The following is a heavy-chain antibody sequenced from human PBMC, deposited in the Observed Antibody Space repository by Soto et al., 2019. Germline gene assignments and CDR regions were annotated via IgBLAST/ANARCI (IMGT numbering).Heavy chain of an antibody. V-gene: IGHV4-59*01. CDR2: ICNSGST. Sequence: PSETLSLTCPVSGGSISSNYWTWIRQPPGKGLEWIGYICNSGSTNYNPSLKSRVTISEDTSKSQFSLKVNSMTAADTAVYYCARYRREAVAGYTLDNWGQGILVTVSS. CDR1: GGSISSNY. J-gene: IGHJ4*02. CDR3: ARYRREAVAGYTLDN. D-gene: IGHD6-13*01.